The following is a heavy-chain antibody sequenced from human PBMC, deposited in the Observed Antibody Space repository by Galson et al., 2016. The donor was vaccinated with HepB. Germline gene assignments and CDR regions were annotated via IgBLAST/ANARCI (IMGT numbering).Heavy chain of an antibody. CDR2: ISDNGGST. V-gene: IGHV3-23*01. Sequence: SLRLSCAASGFTFSSYAMSWVRQAPGKGLEWVSGISDNGGSTFYADSVKGRFTISRDNSKNTVYLQMNNLRAEDTAKYYCANPGTYLLYWGQGTLVTVSS. D-gene: IGHD2-21*01. CDR3: ANPGTYLLY. CDR1: GFTFSSYA. J-gene: IGHJ4*02.